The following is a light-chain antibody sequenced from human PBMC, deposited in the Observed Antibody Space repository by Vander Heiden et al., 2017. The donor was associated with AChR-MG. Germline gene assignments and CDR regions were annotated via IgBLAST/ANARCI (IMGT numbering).Light chain of an antibody. Sequence: DIQLTQSPSFLSASVGDRVTITCRASQGISSYLAWYQQKPWKAPKLLIYAASTLQSGVPSRFSGSASGTEFTLTISSLQPEDFATYYCQQLNSYLLTFRAKTKVEIK. CDR3: QQLNSYLLT. V-gene: IGKV1-9*01. J-gene: IGKJ4*01. CDR1: QGISSY. CDR2: AAS.